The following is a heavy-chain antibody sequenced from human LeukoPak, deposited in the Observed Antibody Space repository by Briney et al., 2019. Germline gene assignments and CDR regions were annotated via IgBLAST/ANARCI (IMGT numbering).Heavy chain of an antibody. J-gene: IGHJ4*02. CDR2: IKQDGSKK. D-gene: IGHD5-24*01. CDR3: TRVGYIDEGIDY. CDR1: GFTFSSYA. V-gene: IGHV3-7*04. Sequence: PGGSLRLSCAASGFTFSSYAMSWVRPAPGKGLEWVANIKQDGSKKSYVDSVKGRFTISRDNAKNSLYLQMNSLRAEDTAIYYCTRVGYIDEGIDYWGQGTLVTVSS.